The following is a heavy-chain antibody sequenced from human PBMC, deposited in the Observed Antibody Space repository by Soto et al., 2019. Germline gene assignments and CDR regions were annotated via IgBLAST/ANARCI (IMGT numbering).Heavy chain of an antibody. CDR2: IYYSGST. CDR1: GGSISSGDYY. V-gene: IGHV4-30-4*01. CDR3: ARGYSSSWYYYGMDV. Sequence: SETLSLTCTVSGGSISSGDYYWSWIRQPPGKGLEWIGYIYYSGSTYYNPSLKSRVTISVDTSKNQFSLKLSSVTAADTAVYYCARGYSSSWYYYGMDVWGQGTTVTVSS. D-gene: IGHD6-13*01. J-gene: IGHJ6*02.